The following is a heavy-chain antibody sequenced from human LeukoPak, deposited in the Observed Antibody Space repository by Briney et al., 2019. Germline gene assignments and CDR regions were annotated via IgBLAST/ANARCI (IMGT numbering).Heavy chain of an antibody. Sequence: PGGSLRLSCAVSGFTVSNNYMNWVRQAPGKGLEWVSIIYSGGRTYYADSAKGRFTISRDIFKNTVYLQMNSPRAEDTAVYYCARDLGQYYDTSDNWFDPWGQGTLVTVSS. CDR2: IYSGGRT. D-gene: IGHD3-22*01. V-gene: IGHV3-53*01. CDR3: ARDLGQYYDTSDNWFDP. CDR1: GFTVSNNY. J-gene: IGHJ5*02.